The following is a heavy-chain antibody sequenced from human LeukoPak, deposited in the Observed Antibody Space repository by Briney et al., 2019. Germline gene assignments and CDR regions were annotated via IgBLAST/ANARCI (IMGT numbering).Heavy chain of an antibody. D-gene: IGHD3-10*01. CDR3: ARPFYYGSGYYASAFDI. J-gene: IGHJ3*02. Sequence: KESGPTLVKPTQTLTLTCSFSGFSLITSGVGVGWLRQPPGKALEWLAVIYWDDDKRYSPSLKSRLTITKDTSKNQVVLTMTSVGPVDTTTYYCARPFYYGSGYYASAFDIWGQGTLVTVSS. CDR1: GFSLITSGVG. CDR2: IYWDDDK. V-gene: IGHV2-5*02.